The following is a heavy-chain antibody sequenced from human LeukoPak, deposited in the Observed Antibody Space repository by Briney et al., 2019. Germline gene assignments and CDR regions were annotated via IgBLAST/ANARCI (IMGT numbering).Heavy chain of an antibody. CDR2: ISSNGGST. J-gene: IGHJ5*02. CDR1: GFTFSNYA. D-gene: IGHD6-13*01. Sequence: GGSLRLSCSATGFTFSNYAMHWVRQAPGKGLEYVSAISSNGGSTYYADSVKGRFTISRDNSKNTLYLQMSSLRAEDTAVYYCLKDRSGYSSSWYGRWNWFDPWGQGTLVTVSS. CDR3: LKDRSGYSSSWYGRWNWFDP. V-gene: IGHV3-64D*06.